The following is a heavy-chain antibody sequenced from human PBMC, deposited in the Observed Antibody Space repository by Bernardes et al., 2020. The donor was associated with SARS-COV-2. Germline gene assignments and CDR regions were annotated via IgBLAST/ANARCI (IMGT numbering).Heavy chain of an antibody. J-gene: IGHJ2*01. Sequence: SLRLSCAASGFTFSSSWIHWVRQAPGKGLVWVSRMNGDGSTTNFADSVKGRFTISRDNAKNTLYLQMNSLRVEDTAVYYCARGGFYYLDLWGRGTLVTVSS. CDR3: ARGGFYYLDL. V-gene: IGHV3-74*01. D-gene: IGHD2-8*01. CDR1: GFTFSSSW. CDR2: MNGDGSTT.